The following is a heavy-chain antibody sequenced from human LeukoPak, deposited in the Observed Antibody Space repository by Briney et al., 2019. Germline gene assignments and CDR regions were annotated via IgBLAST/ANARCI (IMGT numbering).Heavy chain of an antibody. CDR1: GGSISSSSYY. V-gene: IGHV4-39*01. Sequence: SETLSLTCTVSGGSISSSSYYWGWIRQPPGKGLEWIGSIFYSGSTYYNPSLKSRVTISVDTSKNLFSLRLSSVTAADTAVYYCARLTYTYYYDSSTYSFWGQGTLVTVSS. J-gene: IGHJ4*02. CDR3: ARLTYTYYYDSSTYSF. CDR2: IFYSGST. D-gene: IGHD3-22*01.